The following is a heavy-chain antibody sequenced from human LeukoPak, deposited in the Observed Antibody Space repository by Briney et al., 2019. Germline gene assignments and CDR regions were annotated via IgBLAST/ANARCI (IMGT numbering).Heavy chain of an antibody. CDR2: IYYSGST. CDR1: GGSISSYY. D-gene: IGHD3-10*01. CDR3: AFYGSGSHTFDY. V-gene: IGHV4-59*01. J-gene: IGHJ4*02. Sequence: PSETLSLTCTVSGGSISSYYWSWIRQPPGKGLEWIGYIYYSGSTNYNPSLKSRVTISVDTSKNQFSLKLSSVTAADTAVYYCAFYGSGSHTFDYWGQGTLVTVSS.